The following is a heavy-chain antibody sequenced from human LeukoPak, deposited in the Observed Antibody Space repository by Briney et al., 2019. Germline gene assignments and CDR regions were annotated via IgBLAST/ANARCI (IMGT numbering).Heavy chain of an antibody. J-gene: IGHJ6*02. CDR1: GFIFSNYG. CDR2: IRFDGNDK. CDR3: ARDRAYDSSGYYRSYYGMDV. V-gene: IGHV3-30*02. Sequence: PGGSLRLSCATSGFIFSNYGLHWVRQAPGKGLEWVAHIRFDGNDKYYADSVKGRFTISRDKSRDTLYLQMNSLRAEDTAVYYCARDRAYDSSGYYRSYYGMDVWGQGTTVTVSS. D-gene: IGHD3-22*01.